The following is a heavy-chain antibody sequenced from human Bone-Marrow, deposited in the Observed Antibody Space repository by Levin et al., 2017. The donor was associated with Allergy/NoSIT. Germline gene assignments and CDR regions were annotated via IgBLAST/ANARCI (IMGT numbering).Heavy chain of an antibody. Sequence: SQTLSLTCTVSGGSISSSSYYWGWIRQPPGKGLEWIGSIYYSGSTYYNPSLKSRVTISVDTSKNQFSLKLSSVTAADTAVYYCARRDRYDFGLGGMDVWGQGTTVTVSS. CDR1: GGSISSSSYY. V-gene: IGHV4-39*01. D-gene: IGHD3-3*01. J-gene: IGHJ6*02. CDR3: ARRDRYDFGLGGMDV. CDR2: IYYSGST.